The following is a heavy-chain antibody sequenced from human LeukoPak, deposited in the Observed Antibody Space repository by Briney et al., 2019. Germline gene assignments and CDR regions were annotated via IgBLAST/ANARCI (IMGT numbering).Heavy chain of an antibody. Sequence: SETLSLTCTVSGVSISSYYWSWIRQPPGKGLEWIGYIYYSGSTNYNPSLKSRVTISVDTSKNQFSLKLSSVTAADTAVYYCARSGWLQFDYFHYWGQGTLVTVSS. V-gene: IGHV4-59*01. CDR3: ARSGWLQFDYFHY. D-gene: IGHD5-24*01. CDR1: GVSISSYY. CDR2: IYYSGST. J-gene: IGHJ4*02.